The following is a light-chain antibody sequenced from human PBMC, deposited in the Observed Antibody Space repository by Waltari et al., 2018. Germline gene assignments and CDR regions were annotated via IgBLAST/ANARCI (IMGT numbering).Light chain of an antibody. Sequence: QTVVTQEPSLTVSPGGPVTLTCTPTTWAVISNYYPTWFQQNPGQAPTSLIYDTNKRHFWTPARFSGSLLGGKAALTLSRALPEDEADYYCALYYGNARWVFGGGTKLTVL. CDR2: DTN. V-gene: IGLV7-43*01. J-gene: IGLJ3*02. CDR3: ALYYGNARWV. CDR1: TWAVISNYY.